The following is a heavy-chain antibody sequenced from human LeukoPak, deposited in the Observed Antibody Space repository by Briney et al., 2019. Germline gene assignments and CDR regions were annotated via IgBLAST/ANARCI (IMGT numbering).Heavy chain of an antibody. CDR3: AKGGDRWDYDFWSGYLSLDY. V-gene: IGHV3-53*01. CDR1: GFTVSSNY. J-gene: IGHJ4*02. CDR2: IYSGGST. Sequence: GGSLRLSCAASGFTVSSNYMSWVRQAPGKGLEWVSVIYSGGSTYYADSVKGRFTISRDNSKNTLYLQMNSLRAEDTAVYYCAKGGDRWDYDFWSGYLSLDYWGQGTLVTVSS. D-gene: IGHD3-3*01.